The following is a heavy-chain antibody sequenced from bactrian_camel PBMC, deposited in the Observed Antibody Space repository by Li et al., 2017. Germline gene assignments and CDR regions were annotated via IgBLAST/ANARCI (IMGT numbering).Heavy chain of an antibody. CDR3: AAGLYGYGWGLLRDDKYAY. V-gene: IGHV3-3*01. D-gene: IGHD3*01. Sequence: QVQLVESGGDSVQAGGSLRLSCVVSGSTYRSPCRGWFRQAPGKERERVAATFQRIGSTYYSDAVKGRFTISQDNAENTAYLQMDNLKPEDTAKYYCAAGLYGYGWGLLRDDKYAYWGQGTQVTVS. J-gene: IGHJ4*01. CDR2: TFQRIGST. CDR1: GSTYRSPC.